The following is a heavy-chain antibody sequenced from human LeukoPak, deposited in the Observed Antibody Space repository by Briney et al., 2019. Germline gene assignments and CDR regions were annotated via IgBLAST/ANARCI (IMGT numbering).Heavy chain of an antibody. CDR1: GFTFSSYA. Sequence: GRSLRLSCAASGFTFSSYAMHWVRQAPGKGLEWVAVISYDRSNKYYADSVKGRFTISRDNSKNTLYLQMNSLRAEDTAVYYCARVYSSSWSRGYYFDYWGQGTLVTVSS. J-gene: IGHJ4*02. V-gene: IGHV3-30-3*01. D-gene: IGHD6-13*01. CDR3: ARVYSSSWSRGYYFDY. CDR2: ISYDRSNK.